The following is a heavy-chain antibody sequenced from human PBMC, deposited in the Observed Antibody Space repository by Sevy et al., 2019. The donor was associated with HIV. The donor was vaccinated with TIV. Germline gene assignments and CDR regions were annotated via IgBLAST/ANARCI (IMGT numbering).Heavy chain of an antibody. J-gene: IGHJ3*02. Sequence: GGSLRLSCAASGFTFSRYDMHWVRQATGKGLEWVSSIGTAGDTYYPGSVKGRFTISRENAKKSLYLQMNSLRAGDTAVYYCAKGTRYSGSYYLGDDAFDIWGQGTMVTVSS. V-gene: IGHV3-13*01. CDR2: IGTAGDT. CDR3: AKGTRYSGSYYLGDDAFDI. D-gene: IGHD1-26*01. CDR1: GFTFSRYD.